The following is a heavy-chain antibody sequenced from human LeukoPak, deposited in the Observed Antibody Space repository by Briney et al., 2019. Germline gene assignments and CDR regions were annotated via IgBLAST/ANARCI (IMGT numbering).Heavy chain of an antibody. CDR2: ISGSGGST. V-gene: IGHV3-23*01. D-gene: IGHD5-18*01. Sequence: GGSLRLSCAASGFTFSNYAMSWVRQAPGKGLEWVSAISGSGGSTYYADSVKGRFTISSDNSKNTLYLQMNSLRAEDTAVYYCARERGYSYGYSDYWGQGTLVTVSS. CDR1: GFTFSNYA. J-gene: IGHJ4*02. CDR3: ARERGYSYGYSDY.